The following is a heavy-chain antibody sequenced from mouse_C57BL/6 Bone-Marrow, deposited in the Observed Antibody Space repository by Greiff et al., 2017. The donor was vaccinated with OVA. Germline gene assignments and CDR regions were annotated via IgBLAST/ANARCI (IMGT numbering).Heavy chain of an antibody. Sequence: EVQLVESGGGLVQPGGSMKLSCAASGFTFSDAWMDWVRHSPEKGLEWVAEFRNKANNHATYYAESGKGRFTISRADSQSSVSLQMNSLRAEDSGMYYCTAITTVVADFDYWGQGTTLTVSS. CDR1: GFTFSDAW. CDR2: FRNKANNHAT. V-gene: IGHV6-6*01. D-gene: IGHD1-1*01. CDR3: TAITTVVADFDY. J-gene: IGHJ2*01.